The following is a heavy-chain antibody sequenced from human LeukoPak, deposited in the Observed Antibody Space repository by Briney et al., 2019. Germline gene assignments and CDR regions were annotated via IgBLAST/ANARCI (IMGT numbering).Heavy chain of an antibody. V-gene: IGHV3-7*01. D-gene: IGHD1-26*01. CDR3: LRGRYFDY. Sequence: GGSLRLSCAASGFTFSSYAMSWVRQAPGKGLEWVANIKEDGSEKNYVDSVKGRFTISRDNAKNSLYLQLNSLRAEDTAVYYCLRGRYFDYWCQGTLVTVSS. J-gene: IGHJ4*02. CDR1: GFTFSSYA. CDR2: IKEDGSEK.